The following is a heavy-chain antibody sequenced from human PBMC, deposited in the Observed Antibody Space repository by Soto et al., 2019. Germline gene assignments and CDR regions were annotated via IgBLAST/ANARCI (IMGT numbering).Heavy chain of an antibody. CDR3: AASIFYYGMDV. CDR2: IYPGDSDT. Sequence: PGECLKVSCTGSGYSFTSFWIGWVRQMPVKVPAWMVIIYPGDSDTKYNPSFQGQVTISADKSITNTYLQWSSLKASDTAIYYCAASIFYYGMDVWGQGITVTVSS. CDR1: GYSFTSFW. J-gene: IGHJ6*02. V-gene: IGHV5-51*01.